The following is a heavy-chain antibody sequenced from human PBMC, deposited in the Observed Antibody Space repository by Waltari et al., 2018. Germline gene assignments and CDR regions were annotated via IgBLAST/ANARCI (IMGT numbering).Heavy chain of an antibody. CDR3: ASLGLTGTTVPFDY. V-gene: IGHV1-69*01. CDR1: GGTFSSYA. D-gene: IGHD1-7*01. Sequence: QVQLVQSGAEVKKPGSSVKVSCKASGGTFSSYAISWVRQAPGQGLEWMGGTIPIFGTANYAQKFQGRVTMTADESTSTAYMELSSLRSEDTAVYYCASLGLTGTTVPFDYWGQGTLVTVSS. J-gene: IGHJ4*02. CDR2: TIPIFGTA.